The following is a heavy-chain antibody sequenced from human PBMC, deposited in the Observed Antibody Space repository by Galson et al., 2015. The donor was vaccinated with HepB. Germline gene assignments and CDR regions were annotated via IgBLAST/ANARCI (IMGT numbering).Heavy chain of an antibody. CDR3: ARYDKLELKSDYFDY. D-gene: IGHD1-7*01. CDR1: GFTFSSYS. CDR2: ISSSSSTI. V-gene: IGHV3-48*02. J-gene: IGHJ4*02. Sequence: SLRLSCAASGFTFSSYSMNWVRQAPGKGLEWVSYISSSSSTIYYADSVKGRFTISRDNAKNSLYLQMNSLRDEDTAVYYCARYDKLELKSDYFDYWGQGTLVTVSS.